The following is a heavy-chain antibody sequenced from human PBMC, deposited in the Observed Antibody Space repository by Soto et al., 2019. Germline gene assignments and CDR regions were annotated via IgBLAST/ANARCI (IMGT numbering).Heavy chain of an antibody. Sequence: SETLSLTCTGSGGSISRYYWSWIRQPPGKGLEWIGYIYYSGSTNYNPSLKSRVTISVDTSKNQFSLKLSSVTAADTAVYYCARRYGYSFYYWGQGTPVPVSS. V-gene: IGHV4-59*08. D-gene: IGHD1-1*01. CDR1: GGSISRYY. CDR2: IYYSGST. CDR3: ARRYGYSFYY. J-gene: IGHJ4*02.